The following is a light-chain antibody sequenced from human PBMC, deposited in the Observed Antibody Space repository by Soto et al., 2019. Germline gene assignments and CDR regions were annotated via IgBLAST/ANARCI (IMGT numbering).Light chain of an antibody. CDR3: QQYGSSLAT. V-gene: IGKV3-20*01. J-gene: IGKJ4*01. Sequence: EIVLTQSPGTLSLSPGDRATFFRWASQSVSSSYLAWYQQKPGQAPRLLIYGASSRATGIPDRFSGSGSGTDFTLTISRLEPEDFAVYYCQQYGSSLATFGGGTKVEIK. CDR1: QSVSSSY. CDR2: GAS.